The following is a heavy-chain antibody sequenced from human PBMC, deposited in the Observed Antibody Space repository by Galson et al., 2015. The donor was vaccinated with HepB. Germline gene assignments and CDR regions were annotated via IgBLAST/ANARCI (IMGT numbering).Heavy chain of an antibody. J-gene: IGHJ6*02. CDR3: ARGGYCSSTSCYTDYYYYGMDV. D-gene: IGHD2-2*02. CDR2: IWYDGSNK. V-gene: IGHV3-33*01. CDR1: GFTFSSYG. Sequence: CAASGFTFSSYGMHWVRQAPGKGLEWVAVIWYDGSNKYYADPVKGRFTISRDNSKNTLYLQMNSLRAEDTAVYYCARGGYCSSTSCYTDYYYYGMDVWGQGTTVTVSS.